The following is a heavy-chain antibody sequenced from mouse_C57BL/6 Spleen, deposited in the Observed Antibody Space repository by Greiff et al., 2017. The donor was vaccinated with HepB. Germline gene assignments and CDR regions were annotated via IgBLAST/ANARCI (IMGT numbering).Heavy chain of an antibody. CDR1: GYTFTSYW. CDR3: AKEGYIYYDYDEGYYFDY. Sequence: VQLQQPGAELVKPGASVKLSCKASGYTFTSYWMHWVKQRPGRGLEWIGRIDPNSGGTKYNEKFKSKATLTVDKPSSTAYMQLSSLTSEDSAVYYCAKEGYIYYDYDEGYYFDYWGQGTTLTVSS. D-gene: IGHD2-4*01. CDR2: IDPNSGGT. J-gene: IGHJ2*01. V-gene: IGHV1-72*01.